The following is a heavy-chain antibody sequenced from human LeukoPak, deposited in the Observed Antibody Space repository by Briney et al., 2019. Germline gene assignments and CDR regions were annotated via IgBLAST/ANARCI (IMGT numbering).Heavy chain of an antibody. CDR1: GGSISNYY. CDR2: IYNTGDT. J-gene: IGHJ6*02. V-gene: IGHV4-59*08. CDR3: ARARPCSSTSCYTREGRPRGFVYYYGMDV. Sequence: PSETLSLTCTVSGGSISNYYWSWIRQPPGKGLEWIGYIYNTGDTNHNPSLKSRVTISIDTSKNQFSLNLNSVTAADTAVYYCARARPCSSTSCYTREGRPRGFVYYYGMDVWGQGTTVTVSS. D-gene: IGHD2-2*02.